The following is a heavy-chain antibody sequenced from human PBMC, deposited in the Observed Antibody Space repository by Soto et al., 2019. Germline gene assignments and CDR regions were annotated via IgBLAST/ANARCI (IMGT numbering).Heavy chain of an antibody. Sequence: QVQLVQSGAEVKKPGASVKVSCKASGYTFTSYGISWVRQAPGQGLEWMGWISAYNGNTNYAQKLQGRVTMTTDTSMSTAYMELMSLRSDDTAVYYCARVELGFLEWLLWEIDYWGQGTLVTVSS. V-gene: IGHV1-18*01. CDR3: ARVELGFLEWLLWEIDY. CDR2: ISAYNGNT. CDR1: GYTFTSYG. J-gene: IGHJ4*02. D-gene: IGHD3-3*01.